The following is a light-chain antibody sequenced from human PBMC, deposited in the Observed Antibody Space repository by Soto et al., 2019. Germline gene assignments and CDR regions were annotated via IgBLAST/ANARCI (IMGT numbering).Light chain of an antibody. CDR3: QQRSVWPWT. CDR1: QSVSSY. CDR2: AAS. V-gene: IGKV3-11*01. Sequence: EIVLTQSPATLSLSPGERATLSGRASQSVSSYLAWYQQKSGQAPRLLIYAASTRATGIPARFSGSGSGTEFSLTISSLEPEDFAVFYCQQRSVWPWTFGQGTKVDIK. J-gene: IGKJ1*01.